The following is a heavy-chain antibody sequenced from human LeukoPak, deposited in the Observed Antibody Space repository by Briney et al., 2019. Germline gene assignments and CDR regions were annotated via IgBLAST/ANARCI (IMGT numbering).Heavy chain of an antibody. CDR3: ARLQPYNWFDP. D-gene: IGHD2-2*01. CDR1: GGSISSYY. Sequence: PSETLSLTCTVSGGSISSYYWSCIRQPPGKGLEWIGYMYYSGSTNYNPSLKSRVTISVDTSKNQFSLKLSSVTAADTAVYYCARLQPYNWFDPWGQGTLVIVSS. CDR2: MYYSGST. J-gene: IGHJ5*02. V-gene: IGHV4-59*08.